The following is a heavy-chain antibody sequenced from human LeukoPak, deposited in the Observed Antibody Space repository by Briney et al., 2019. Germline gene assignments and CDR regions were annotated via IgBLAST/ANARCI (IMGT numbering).Heavy chain of an antibody. J-gene: IGHJ6*02. Sequence: PGGSLRLSCAASGFTFSSYAMSWVRQAPGKGLEWVSAISGGGGSTYYADSVKGRFTISRDNSKNTLYLQMNSLRAEDTAVYYCAKVGGMADYYYYYGMDVWGQGTTVTVSS. D-gene: IGHD1-14*01. CDR3: AKVGGMADYYYYYGMDV. V-gene: IGHV3-23*01. CDR1: GFTFSSYA. CDR2: ISGGGGST.